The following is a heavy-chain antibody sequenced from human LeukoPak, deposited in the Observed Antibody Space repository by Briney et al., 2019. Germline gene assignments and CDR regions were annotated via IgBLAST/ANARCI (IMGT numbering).Heavy chain of an antibody. CDR1: GGSISSYY. Sequence: SETLSLTCTVSGGSISSYYWSWIRQPAGKGLEWIGRIYTSGSTNYNPSLKSRVTMSVDTSKSQFSLKLSSVTAADTAVYYCARGENYYDSSGFYYVNALDIWGRGTMVTVS. D-gene: IGHD3-22*01. J-gene: IGHJ3*02. V-gene: IGHV4-4*07. CDR3: ARGENYYDSSGFYYVNALDI. CDR2: IYTSGST.